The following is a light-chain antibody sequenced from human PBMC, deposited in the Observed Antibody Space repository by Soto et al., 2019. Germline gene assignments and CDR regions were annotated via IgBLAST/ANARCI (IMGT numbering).Light chain of an antibody. Sequence: DTVLTQSPATLSLSPGERATLSCRASQSVKNSLAWYQQKPGQAPRLLIYDTSKRATGIPARFSGSGSGTDFTLTISSLEPEDFAVYYCQQRSKWLLTFGGGTKVDIK. V-gene: IGKV3-11*01. CDR3: QQRSKWLLT. J-gene: IGKJ4*01. CDR2: DTS. CDR1: QSVKNS.